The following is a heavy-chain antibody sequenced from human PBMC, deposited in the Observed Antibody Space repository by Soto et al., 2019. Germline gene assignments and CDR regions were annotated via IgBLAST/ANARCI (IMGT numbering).Heavy chain of an antibody. CDR1: GGSVSSGSYY. V-gene: IGHV4-61*01. J-gene: IGHJ5*02. D-gene: IGHD3-9*01. Sequence: SETLSLTCTVSGGSVSSGSYYWRWIRQPPGKGLEWIGYIYYSGSTNYNPSLKSRVTISVDTSKNQFSLKLSSVTAADTAVYYCARLRYFEWFPPGENWFDPWGQGTLVTVSS. CDR2: IYYSGST. CDR3: ARLRYFEWFPPGENWFDP.